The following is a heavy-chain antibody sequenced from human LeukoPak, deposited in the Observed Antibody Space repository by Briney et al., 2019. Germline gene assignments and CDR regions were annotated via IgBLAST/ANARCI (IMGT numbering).Heavy chain of an antibody. CDR3: VRDEALWRLDY. Sequence: GGSLRLSCAASGFTFSNHWMHWVRKTPGKGPVWVSRINERGRDTVYADSVKGRFTISRDNAKNTVYLQMNSLRAEDTGVYYCVRDEALWRLDYWGQGTLVTVSS. J-gene: IGHJ4*02. D-gene: IGHD2-21*01. CDR1: GFTFSNHW. V-gene: IGHV3-74*03. CDR2: INERGRDT.